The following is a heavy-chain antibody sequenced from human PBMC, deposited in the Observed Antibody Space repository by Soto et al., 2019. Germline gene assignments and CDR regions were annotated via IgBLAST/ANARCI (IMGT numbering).Heavy chain of an antibody. CDR1: GGSISSGGYY. V-gene: IGHV4-31*03. Sequence: SETLSLTCTVSGGSISSGGYYWSWIRQHPGKGLEWIGYIYYSGSTYYNPSLKSRVTKSVDTSKNQFSLKLSSVTAADTAVYYCARVQGSFDYYYYYGMDVWGQGTTVTVSS. J-gene: IGHJ6*02. CDR3: ARVQGSFDYYYYYGMDV. CDR2: IYYSGST. D-gene: IGHD4-4*01.